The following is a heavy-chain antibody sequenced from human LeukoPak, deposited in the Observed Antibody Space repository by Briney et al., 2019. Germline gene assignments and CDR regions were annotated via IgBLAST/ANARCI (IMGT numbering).Heavy chain of an antibody. D-gene: IGHD6-13*01. V-gene: IGHV3-7*01. J-gene: IGHJ4*02. CDR2: IKEDGSEE. CDR3: ARDPAAWDY. Sequence: PGGSLRLSCAASTFTFGNYWMSWVRQAPGKGLEWVANIKEDGSEEYYVDSGKGRFTISRDNTKNSLYLQMNSLRAEDTAVYYCARDPAAWDYWGQGTLVTVSS. CDR1: TFTFGNYW.